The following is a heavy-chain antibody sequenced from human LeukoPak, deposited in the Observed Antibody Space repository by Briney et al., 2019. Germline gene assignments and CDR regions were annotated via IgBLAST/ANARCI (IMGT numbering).Heavy chain of an antibody. V-gene: IGHV6-1*01. Sequence: SQTLSLTCAISGDSFSSNSVTWNWIRQSPSRGLEWLGRTYYRSTWYNDYAVSVRGRITVNPDTSKNQFSLHLNSVSPEDTAVYYCARRLTQYDCFDPWGQGILVTVSS. CDR3: ARRLTQYDCFDP. D-gene: IGHD2-2*01. CDR2: TYYRSTWYN. J-gene: IGHJ5*02. CDR1: GDSFSSNSVT.